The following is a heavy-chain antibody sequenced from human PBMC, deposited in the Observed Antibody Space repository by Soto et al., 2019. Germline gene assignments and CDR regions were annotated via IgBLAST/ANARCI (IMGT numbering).Heavy chain of an antibody. CDR3: ARHPTYYDFWSGYRNNWFDP. V-gene: IGHV4-39*01. CDR1: GGSMSSSSYY. CDR2: IYYSGST. J-gene: IGHJ5*02. Sequence: QLQLQESGPGLVKPSETLSLTCTVSGGSMSSSSYYWGWIRQPPGKGLEWIGSIYYSGSTYYNPSLNSRVTISVDTSKNQFSLKLSSVTAADTAVYYCARHPTYYDFWSGYRNNWFDPWGQGTLVTVSS. D-gene: IGHD3-3*01.